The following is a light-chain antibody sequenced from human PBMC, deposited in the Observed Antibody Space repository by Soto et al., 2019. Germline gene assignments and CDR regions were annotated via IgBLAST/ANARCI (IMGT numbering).Light chain of an antibody. Sequence: DIQMTQSPYSLSASVGDRFTITCRASQSISSNLNWYQQKPGKVPKLLIYAASTLQSGVPSRFSGSKSGTDFTLTISSLQPEDFATYYCQQSYSSPITFGQGTRLEIK. CDR3: QQSYSSPIT. CDR1: QSISSN. CDR2: AAS. J-gene: IGKJ5*01. V-gene: IGKV1-39*01.